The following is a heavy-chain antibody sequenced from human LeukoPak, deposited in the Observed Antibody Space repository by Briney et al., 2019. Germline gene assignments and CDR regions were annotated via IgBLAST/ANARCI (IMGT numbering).Heavy chain of an antibody. CDR3: ARQMYSSRNWFDP. J-gene: IGHJ5*02. V-gene: IGHV4-4*09. D-gene: IGHD6-19*01. CDR1: GGSISSYY. Sequence: PSETLSLTCTVSGGSISSYYWSWIRQPPGKGLEWIGYIYTSGSTNHNPSLKSRVTISVDTSKNQFSLKLSSVTAADTAVYYCARQMYSSRNWFDPWGQGTLVTVSS. CDR2: IYTSGST.